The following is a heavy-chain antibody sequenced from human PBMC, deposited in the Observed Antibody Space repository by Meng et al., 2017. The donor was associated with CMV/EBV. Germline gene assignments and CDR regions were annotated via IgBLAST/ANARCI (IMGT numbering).Heavy chain of an antibody. CDR1: GGSIGSSSYY. Sequence: GSLRPSCPLSGGSIGSSSYYWGWIRQPPGKGLEWIGSIYYSGSTYYNPSLKSRVTISVDTSKNQFSLKLSSVTAPHTAVYYCARNPLKAHLGWELTNFDYWGQGTLVTVSS. D-gene: IGHD1-26*01. CDR3: ARNPLKAHLGWELTNFDY. V-gene: IGHV4-39*07. J-gene: IGHJ4*02. CDR2: IYYSGST.